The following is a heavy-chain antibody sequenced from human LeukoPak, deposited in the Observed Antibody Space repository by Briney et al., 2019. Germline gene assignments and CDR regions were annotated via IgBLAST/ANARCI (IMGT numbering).Heavy chain of an antibody. CDR2: IYYTGST. J-gene: IGHJ4*02. V-gene: IGHV4-59*08. CDR1: GGSLCRLY. Sequence: TSETLSLTCSVSGGSLCRLYWSWIRQPPGKGLDWIGYIYYTGSTNYNPSLKSRVTMFVDMSKNQFSLRLSSVTAADTAVYYCARHRAYSSSSPFDYWGEGTLVTVSS. D-gene: IGHD6-6*01. CDR3: ARHRAYSSSSPFDY.